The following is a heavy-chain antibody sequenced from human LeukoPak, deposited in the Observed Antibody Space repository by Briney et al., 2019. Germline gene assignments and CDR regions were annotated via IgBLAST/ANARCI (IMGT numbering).Heavy chain of an antibody. CDR3: ARMGVGDTGLDF. D-gene: IGHD1-26*01. Sequence: ESGGGLVQPGGSLTLSCAASGFTFSNYWMHWVRQAPGKGLVWISRIKDNGIGANYADPAKGRFTISRDNAKNTLYLRMTSQRAEDTAVYYCARMGVGDTGLDFWGQGVLVTVSS. CDR2: IKDNGIGA. V-gene: IGHV3-74*02. CDR1: GFTFSNYW. J-gene: IGHJ4*02.